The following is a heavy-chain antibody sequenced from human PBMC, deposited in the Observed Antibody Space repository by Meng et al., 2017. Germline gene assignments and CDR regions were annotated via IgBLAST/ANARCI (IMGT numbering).Heavy chain of an antibody. V-gene: IGHV4-38-2*02. D-gene: IGHD1-26*01. CDR1: GYSISSGYY. CDR2: IYHSGST. CDR3: ARDMGARGWFDP. J-gene: IGHJ5*02. Sequence: SETLSLTCAVSGYSISSGYYWGWIRQPPGKGLEWIGSIYHSGSTYYNPSLKSRVTISVDMSKNQFSLKLSSVTAADTAVYYCARDMGARGWFDPWGQGTLVTVSS.